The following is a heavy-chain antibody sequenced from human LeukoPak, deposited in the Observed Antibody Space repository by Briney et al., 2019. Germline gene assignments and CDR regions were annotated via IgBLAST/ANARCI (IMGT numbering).Heavy chain of an antibody. CDR2: INPSGGST. V-gene: IGHV1-46*01. D-gene: IGHD3-22*01. Sequence: ASVKVSCKASGYTFTSYYMHWVRQAPGQGLEWMGIINPSGGSTSYAQKFQGRVTTTRDTSTSTVYMELSSLRSEDTAVYYCARGSPHSSGYYRILYFDYWGQGTLVTVSS. CDR1: GYTFTSYY. CDR3: ARGSPHSSGYYRILYFDY. J-gene: IGHJ4*02.